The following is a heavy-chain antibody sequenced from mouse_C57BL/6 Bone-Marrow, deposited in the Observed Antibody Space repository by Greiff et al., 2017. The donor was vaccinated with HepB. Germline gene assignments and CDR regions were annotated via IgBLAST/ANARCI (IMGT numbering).Heavy chain of an antibody. V-gene: IGHV2-6-1*01. J-gene: IGHJ4*01. CDR1: GFSLTSYG. Sequence: QVQLKQSGPGLVAPSQSLSITCTVSGFSLTSYGVHWVRQPPGKGLEWLVVIWSDGSTTYNSALKSRLSISKDNSKSQVFLKMNSLQTDDTAMYYCARHGMVTLAMDYWGQGTSVTVSS. CDR2: IWSDGST. CDR3: ARHGMVTLAMDY. D-gene: IGHD2-2*01.